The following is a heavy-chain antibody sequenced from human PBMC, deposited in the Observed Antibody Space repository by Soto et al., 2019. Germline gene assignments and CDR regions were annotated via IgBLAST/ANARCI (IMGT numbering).Heavy chain of an antibody. D-gene: IGHD3-10*01. CDR2: INHSITT. CDR1: GENFSGYF. CDR3: ARRTPGGSETYYNSWFDP. J-gene: IGHJ5*02. Sequence: SETLSLTCAADGENFSGYFWTWIRQPPGRGLEWIGEINHSITTNYNPSLKSRVTISVDTSKNQFSLKLSSVTAADTAVYYCARRTPGGSETYYNSWFDPWGQGTLVTVSS. V-gene: IGHV4-34*01.